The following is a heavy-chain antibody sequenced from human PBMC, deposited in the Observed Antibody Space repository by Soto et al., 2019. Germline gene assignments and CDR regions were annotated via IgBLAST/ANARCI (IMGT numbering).Heavy chain of an antibody. D-gene: IGHD6-6*01. V-gene: IGHV4-34*01. CDR2: INHSGST. Sequence: LSLTCAVYGGSFSGYYWSWIRQPPGKGLEWIGEINHSGSTNYNPSLKSRVTISVDTSKNQFSLKLSSVTAADTAVYYCATPIEYSSSFDYYGMDVWGQGTTVTVSS. J-gene: IGHJ6*02. CDR3: ATPIEYSSSFDYYGMDV. CDR1: GGSFSGYY.